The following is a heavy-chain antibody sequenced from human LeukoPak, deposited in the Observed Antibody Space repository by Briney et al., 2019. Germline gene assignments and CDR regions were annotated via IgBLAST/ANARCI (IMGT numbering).Heavy chain of an antibody. D-gene: IGHD1-26*01. CDR3: ARLYSGSYYEYYFDY. Sequence: SETLSLTCTVSGYSISSGYYWGWIRQPPGKGLEWIGSIYHSGSTYYNPSLKSRVTISVDTSKNQFSLKLSSVTAADTAVYYCARLYSGSYYEYYFDYWGQGTLVTVSS. V-gene: IGHV4-38-2*02. CDR1: GYSISSGYY. J-gene: IGHJ4*02. CDR2: IYHSGST.